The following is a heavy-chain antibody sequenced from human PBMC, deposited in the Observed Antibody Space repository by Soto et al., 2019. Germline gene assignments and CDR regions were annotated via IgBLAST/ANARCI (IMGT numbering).Heavy chain of an antibody. J-gene: IGHJ3*02. D-gene: IGHD6-13*01. CDR3: TLGSWSAETFDI. CDR2: IIPMLDIT. V-gene: IGHV1-69*02. Sequence: QVQLVQSGAEVKKPGSSVKVSCKASGGTFSTYTVIWVRQAPGQGLEWMGRIIPMLDITNTAQSFQGRVTITADKSTSTAYLELSTLRSVDTAIYFCTLGSWSAETFDIWGRGTMVTVSS. CDR1: GGTFSTYT.